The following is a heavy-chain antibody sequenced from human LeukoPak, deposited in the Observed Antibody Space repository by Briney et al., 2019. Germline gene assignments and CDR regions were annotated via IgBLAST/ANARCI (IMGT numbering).Heavy chain of an antibody. V-gene: IGHV4-30-2*01. J-gene: IGHJ4*02. CDR3: ARHYGSGSYSYFDY. CDR2: IYHSGST. Sequence: SQTLSLTCAVSGGSISSGGYSWSWIRQPPGKGLEWIGYIYHSGSTYYNPSLKSRVTISVDRSKNQFSLKLSSVTAADTAVYYCARHYGSGSYSYFDYWGQGTLVTVSS. D-gene: IGHD3-10*01. CDR1: GGSISSGGYS.